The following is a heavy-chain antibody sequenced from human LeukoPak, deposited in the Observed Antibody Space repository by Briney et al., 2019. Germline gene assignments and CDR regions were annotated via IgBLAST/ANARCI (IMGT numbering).Heavy chain of an antibody. V-gene: IGHV4-34*01. CDR3: ARVQVADSSSWYSTGEYFQH. Sequence: PSETLSLTCAVYGGSFSGYYWSWIRQPPGKGLEWIGEINHSGSTNYNPSLKSRATISVDTSKNQFSLKLSSVTAADTAVYYCARVQVADSSSWYSTGEYFQHWGQGTLVTVSS. D-gene: IGHD6-13*01. J-gene: IGHJ1*01. CDR2: INHSGST. CDR1: GGSFSGYY.